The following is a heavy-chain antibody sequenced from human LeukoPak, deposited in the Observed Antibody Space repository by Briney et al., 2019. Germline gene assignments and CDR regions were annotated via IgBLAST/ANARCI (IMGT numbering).Heavy chain of an antibody. V-gene: IGHV3-21*01. CDR1: GFTFSSYG. D-gene: IGHD3-10*01. J-gene: IGHJ4*02. Sequence: GGSLRLSCAASGFTFSSYGMSWVRQAPGKGLEWVSSISSSSSYIYYADSVKGRFTISRDNAKNSLYLQMNSLRAEDTAVYYCARDLRARRITMVRGVILGFDYWGQGTLVTVSS. CDR3: ARDLRARRITMVRGVILGFDY. CDR2: ISSSSSYI.